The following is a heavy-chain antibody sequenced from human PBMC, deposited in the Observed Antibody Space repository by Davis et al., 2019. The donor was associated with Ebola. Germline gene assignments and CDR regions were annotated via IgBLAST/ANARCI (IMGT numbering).Heavy chain of an antibody. CDR2: IYYSGST. Sequence: SETLSLTCTVSGGSISSYYWSWIRQPPGKGLEWIGYIYYSGSTNYNPSLKSRVTISVDTSKNQFSLKLSSVTAADTAVYYCARGGYYYDSSGYYYYYGMDVWGQGTTVTVSS. CDR1: GGSISSYY. V-gene: IGHV4-59*01. D-gene: IGHD3-22*01. J-gene: IGHJ6*02. CDR3: ARGGYYYDSSGYYYYYGMDV.